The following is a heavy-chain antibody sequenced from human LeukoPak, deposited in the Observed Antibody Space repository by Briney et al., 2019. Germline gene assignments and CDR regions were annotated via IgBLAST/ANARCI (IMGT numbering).Heavy chain of an antibody. V-gene: IGHV4-39*07. D-gene: IGHD3-22*01. CDR3: ARDRDSSGLTDY. Sequence: PSETLSLTCTVSGGSISSSSYYWGWIRQPPGKGLEWIGSIYYSGSTYYNPSLKSRVTISVDRSKNQFSLKLSSVTAADTAVYYCARDRDSSGLTDYWGQGTLVTVSS. J-gene: IGHJ4*02. CDR2: IYYSGST. CDR1: GGSISSSSYY.